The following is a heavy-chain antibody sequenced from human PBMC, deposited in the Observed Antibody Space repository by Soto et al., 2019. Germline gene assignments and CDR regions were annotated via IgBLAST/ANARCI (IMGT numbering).Heavy chain of an antibody. CDR3: ARRGNPYMDV. J-gene: IGHJ6*02. V-gene: IGHV1-18*01. CDR1: AYNLAGDG. Sequence: QVQVVQSGAEAKKPGASVRVSCKPSAYNLAGDGFTWVRQAPGQGLEWMGWINVHNGDTNYAQKFQDRFSLTTDTFTRTVYMELTNLRSDDTAVYYCARRGNPYMDVWGQGTTVIVSS. CDR2: INVHNGDT.